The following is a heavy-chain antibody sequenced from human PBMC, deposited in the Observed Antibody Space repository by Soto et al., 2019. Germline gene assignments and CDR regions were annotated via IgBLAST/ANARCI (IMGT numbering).Heavy chain of an antibody. D-gene: IGHD6-13*01. Sequence: VSGPTLVNPTQTLTLTCTFSGFSLSTSGMCVSWIRQPPGKALEWLARIDWDDDKYYSTSLKTRLTISKDTSKNQVVLTMTNMDPVDTATYYCARKRIAAAGSAFDIWGQGTMVTVSS. J-gene: IGHJ3*02. V-gene: IGHV2-70*11. CDR2: IDWDDDK. CDR1: GFSLSTSGMC. CDR3: ARKRIAAAGSAFDI.